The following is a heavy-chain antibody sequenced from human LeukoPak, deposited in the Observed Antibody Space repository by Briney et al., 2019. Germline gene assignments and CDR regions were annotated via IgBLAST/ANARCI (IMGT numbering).Heavy chain of an antibody. V-gene: IGHV3-23*01. CDR1: GFTFSSYW. Sequence: PGGSLRLSCAASGFTFSSYWMHWVRHAPGKGLVWVSTISGGGGSTYYADSVKGRFTISRDNSKNTLYLQVNSLRAEDTAVYYCAKGGKWDVTPFDYWGQGTLVTVSS. J-gene: IGHJ4*02. CDR2: ISGGGGST. CDR3: AKGGKWDVTPFDY. D-gene: IGHD1-26*01.